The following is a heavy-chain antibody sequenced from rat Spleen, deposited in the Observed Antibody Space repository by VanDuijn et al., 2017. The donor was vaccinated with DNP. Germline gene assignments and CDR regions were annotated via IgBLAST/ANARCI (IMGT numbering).Heavy chain of an antibody. CDR3: ATHKAQSFFDY. J-gene: IGHJ2*01. CDR1: GFTFSNYG. V-gene: IGHV5-29*01. CDR2: IPFDDRGT. Sequence: EVQLVESGGGVVQPGRSLKLSCAASGFTFSNYGMAWVRQAPDKGLEWVATIPFDDRGTYYRDSVRGRFIISRDNAKSTLYLQMDSLRSEDTATYYCATHKAQSFFDYWGQGVMVTVSS.